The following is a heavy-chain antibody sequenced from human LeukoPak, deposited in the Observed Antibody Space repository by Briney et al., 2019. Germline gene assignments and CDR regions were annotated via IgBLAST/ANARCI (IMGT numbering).Heavy chain of an antibody. J-gene: IGHJ5*02. CDR3: ARVSGIVVVPAIRNTANWFDP. V-gene: IGHV1-18*04. Sequence: ASVKVSCQACGYTFTSYGISWLRQAAARGLDWMGWISAYNGNTNYAQKLQGRLTMTTDTSTSTAYMELMSLRSDDTAVYYCARVSGIVVVPAIRNTANWFDPWGQGTLVTVSS. CDR2: ISAYNGNT. CDR1: GYTFTSYG. D-gene: IGHD2-2*01.